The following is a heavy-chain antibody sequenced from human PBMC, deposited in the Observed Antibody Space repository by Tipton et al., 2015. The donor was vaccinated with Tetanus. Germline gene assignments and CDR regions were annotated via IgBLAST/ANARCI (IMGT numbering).Heavy chain of an antibody. Sequence: LRLSCTVSGGSSRSGDHYWSWIRQPPGKGLEWIGYIYYSGNSDYNPSLKSRVTLSVDTSNNQFSLKLNSVTAADTAVYYCARLASYSNHLDAWGQGALVTVSS. CDR3: ARLASYSNHLDA. V-gene: IGHV4-30-4*01. D-gene: IGHD4-11*01. CDR2: IYYSGNS. CDR1: GGSSRSGDHY. J-gene: IGHJ4*02.